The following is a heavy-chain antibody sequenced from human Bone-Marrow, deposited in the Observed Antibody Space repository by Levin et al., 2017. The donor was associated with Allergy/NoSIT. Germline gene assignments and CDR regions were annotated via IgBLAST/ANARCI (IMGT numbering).Heavy chain of an antibody. D-gene: IGHD6-6*01. CDR1: GFTVSNHY. V-gene: IGHV3-53*01. CDR2: IYSGGNT. CDR3: AAQTPSIGHS. J-gene: IGHJ4*02. Sequence: GESLKISCAASGFTVSNHYMKWVRQAPGKGLEWVSLIYSGGNTYYADSVKGRFTISRDNSKNTLYLQMNSLRAEDTAVYYCAAQTPSIGHSWGQGTLVTVSS.